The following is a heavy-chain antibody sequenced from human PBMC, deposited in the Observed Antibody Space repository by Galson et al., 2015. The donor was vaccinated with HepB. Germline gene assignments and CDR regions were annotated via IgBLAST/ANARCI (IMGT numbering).Heavy chain of an antibody. J-gene: IGHJ6*03. CDR2: ISSGSSTI. CDR3: ARDGDRFYHYYYMDV. CDR1: GFTFSSYG. V-gene: IGHV3-48*01. Sequence: SLRLSCAASGFTFSSYGMHWVRQAPGKGLEWVSYISSGSSTIYYADSVKGRFTISRGNAKNSLYLQMSSLRAEDTAVYYCARDGDRFYHYYYMDVWGKGTTVTVSS. D-gene: IGHD2/OR15-2a*01.